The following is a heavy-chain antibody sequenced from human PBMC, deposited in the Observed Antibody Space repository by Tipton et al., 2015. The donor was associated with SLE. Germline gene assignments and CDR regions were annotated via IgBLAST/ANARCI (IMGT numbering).Heavy chain of an antibody. CDR1: GASISSGTYW. Sequence: TLSLTCTVSGASISSGTYWWAWIRQHPGQGLGWIGYIYYSGSTYYNPSLKSRVTISIDTSKNQFSLRLNSVTAADTAVYYCARGGGPYCSSTSCFDYWGQGALVTVSS. J-gene: IGHJ4*02. D-gene: IGHD2-2*01. CDR3: ARGGGPYCSSTSCFDY. CDR2: IYYSGST. V-gene: IGHV4-31*03.